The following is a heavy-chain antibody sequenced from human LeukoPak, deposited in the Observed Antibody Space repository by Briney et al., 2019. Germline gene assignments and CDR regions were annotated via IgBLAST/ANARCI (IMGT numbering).Heavy chain of an antibody. CDR1: GFTFDDYG. J-gene: IGHJ4*02. CDR3: ARWSPLCGGDCLDY. Sequence: GGSLRFSCAASGFTFDDYGMRWVRQAPGKGLEWDSSIQWNDDSTGYADSEKGRFTISRDNAKNTLYLQMNSLRAEDTAVYYCARWSPLCGGDCLDYWGQGTLVTVSS. CDR2: IQWNDDST. D-gene: IGHD2-21*02. V-gene: IGHV3-20*04.